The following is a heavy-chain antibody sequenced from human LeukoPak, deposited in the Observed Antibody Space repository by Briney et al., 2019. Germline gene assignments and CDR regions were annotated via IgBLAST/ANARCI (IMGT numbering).Heavy chain of an antibody. CDR1: GFGFSYAW. D-gene: IGHD5-18*01. CDR2: IKRKSDGETT. Sequence: GGSLRLSCAASGFGFSYAWMSWVRQAPGKGPEWIGRIKRKSDGETTDYAAPVKGRFTISRDDSKNTLFLQMNSLKTEDTAFYYCTTAPSGYAYMNGWRLDYWGQGALVTVSS. J-gene: IGHJ4*02. CDR3: TTAPSGYAYMNGWRLDY. V-gene: IGHV3-15*01.